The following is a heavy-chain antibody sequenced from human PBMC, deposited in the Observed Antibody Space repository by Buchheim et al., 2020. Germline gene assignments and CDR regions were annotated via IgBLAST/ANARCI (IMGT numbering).Heavy chain of an antibody. V-gene: IGHV3-7*01. CDR2: IKRDGRES. J-gene: IGHJ4*02. CDR1: GFTFNNYW. Sequence: EVQLVESGGGLVQPGGSLRLSCAASGFTFNNYWMSWVRQAPGKGLEWVANIKRDGRESHYVDSVKGRFTISRDSAKKSLFLQMNSLRAEDTAVYYCAREQYGAYADFDYWGQGTL. D-gene: IGHD4-17*01. CDR3: AREQYGAYADFDY.